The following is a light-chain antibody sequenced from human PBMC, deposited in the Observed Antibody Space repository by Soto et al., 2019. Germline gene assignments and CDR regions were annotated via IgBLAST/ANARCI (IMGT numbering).Light chain of an antibody. V-gene: IGKV3-11*01. CDR3: QQRSNWPLN. J-gene: IGKJ4*01. CDR1: QSVSSY. Sequence: IVLTHSPATLSVSPWERATLSFRASQSVSSYLAWYQQKPGQAPRLLIYDASNRATGIPARFSGSGSGTDFTLTISSLEPEDFAVYYCQQRSNWPLNFGGGTKVDIK. CDR2: DAS.